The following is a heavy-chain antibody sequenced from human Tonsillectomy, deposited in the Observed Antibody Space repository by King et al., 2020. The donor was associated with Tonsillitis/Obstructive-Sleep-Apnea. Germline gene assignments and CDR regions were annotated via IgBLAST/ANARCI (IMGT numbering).Heavy chain of an antibody. V-gene: IGHV1-69*01. J-gene: IGHJ6*03. CDR2: IIPIFGTA. CDR3: ARGVCSSTSCYIGASYYYYMDV. D-gene: IGHD2-2*02. Sequence: VQLVESGAEVKKPGSSVKVSCKASGGTFSSYAISWVRQAPGQGLEWMGGIIPIFGTANYAQKFQGRVTITADESTSTAYMELSSLRSEDTAVYYCARGVCSSTSCYIGASYYYYMDVWGKGTTVTVSS. CDR1: GGTFSSYA.